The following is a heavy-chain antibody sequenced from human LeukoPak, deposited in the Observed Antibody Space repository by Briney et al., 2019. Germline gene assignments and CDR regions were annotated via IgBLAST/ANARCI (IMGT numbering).Heavy chain of an antibody. CDR3: ARWVPPSDRFDP. CDR2: IYYSGST. V-gene: IGHV4-59*01. CDR1: GGSISSYY. J-gene: IGHJ5*02. D-gene: IGHD3-10*01. Sequence: SETLSLTCTVSGGSISSYYWSWIRQPPGKGLEWIGYIYYSGSTNYNPSLKSRVTISVDTSKNQFSLKLSSVTAADTAVYYCARWVPPSDRFDPWGQGTLVTVSS.